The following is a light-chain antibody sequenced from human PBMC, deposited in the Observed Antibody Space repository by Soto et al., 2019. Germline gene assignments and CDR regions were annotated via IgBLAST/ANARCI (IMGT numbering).Light chain of an antibody. V-gene: IGLV2-14*03. CDR3: SSFADSSARDYV. J-gene: IGLJ1*01. Sequence: QSVLTQPASVSGSPGQSVTISCTGTSSDIGAYDYVSWYQQHPGGVPKLLIYDVSSRPSGVSSRFSGAKSGTTASLTISGLQADDESHYYCSSFADSSARDYVFGSGTKLTVL. CDR1: SSDIGAYDY. CDR2: DVS.